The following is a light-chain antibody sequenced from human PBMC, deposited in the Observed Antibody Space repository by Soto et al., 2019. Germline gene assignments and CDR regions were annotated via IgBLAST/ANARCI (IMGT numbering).Light chain of an antibody. CDR3: QQYNNWWT. Sequence: EIVMTQSPATLSLSPGERATLSCRASQSVSNNLAWYHQKPGQAPRLLIYGASTRATGIPARFSGSGSGTEFTLTISSRQSEYFAVYYWQQYNNWWTFGQGTKVEIK. J-gene: IGKJ1*01. CDR2: GAS. V-gene: IGKV3-15*01. CDR1: QSVSNN.